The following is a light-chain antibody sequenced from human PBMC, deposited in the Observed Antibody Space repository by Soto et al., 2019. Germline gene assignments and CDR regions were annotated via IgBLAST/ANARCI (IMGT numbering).Light chain of an antibody. V-gene: IGKV3-20*01. CDR3: QQYGSSPWT. Sequence: EIVLTQSPGTLSLSPGERATLSCRASQSVTSTHLAWYQQKPGQAPRLLIYGASSRATGIPDRFSGSGSVTGFTLTISRLEPEDLAVYYCQQYGSSPWTFGQGTKVEIK. CDR2: GAS. J-gene: IGKJ1*01. CDR1: QSVTSTH.